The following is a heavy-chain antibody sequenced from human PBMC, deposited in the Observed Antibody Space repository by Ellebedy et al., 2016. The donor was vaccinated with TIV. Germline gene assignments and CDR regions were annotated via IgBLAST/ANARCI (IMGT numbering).Heavy chain of an antibody. CDR1: GGSISSSGYS. Sequence: MPSETLSLTCTVSGGSISSSGYSWGWIRQPPGKGLNWIGNIYYSGSTYYYPSLKSRVTISVDTSKNQFSLKLSSVTAADTAMYYCARLGSGTYRTNFDYWGQGTLVTVSS. D-gene: IGHD3-10*01. CDR3: ARLGSGTYRTNFDY. CDR2: IYYSGST. J-gene: IGHJ4*02. V-gene: IGHV4-39*01.